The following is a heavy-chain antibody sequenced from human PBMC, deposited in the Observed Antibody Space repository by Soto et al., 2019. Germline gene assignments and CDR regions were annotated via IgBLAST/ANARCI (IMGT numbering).Heavy chain of an antibody. D-gene: IGHD2-15*01. Sequence: SETLSLTCAVYGGSFSGYYWSWIRQPPGKGLEWIGEINHSGSTNYNPSLKSRVTISVDTSKNQFSLKLSSVTAADTAVYYCASAGINLGYCSGGSCSYFDYWGQGTLVTVSS. CDR2: INHSGST. V-gene: IGHV4-34*01. J-gene: IGHJ4*02. CDR1: GGSFSGYY. CDR3: ASAGINLGYCSGGSCSYFDY.